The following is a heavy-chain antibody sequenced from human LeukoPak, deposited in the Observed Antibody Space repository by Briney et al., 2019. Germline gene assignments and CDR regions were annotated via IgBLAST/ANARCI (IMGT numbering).Heavy chain of an antibody. CDR3: ARALRGVGAPVDY. CDR2: IYYSGST. V-gene: IGHV4-59*01. Sequence: PSETLSLTCTVSGGSISSYYWSWIRQPPGKGLEWIGYIYYSGSTNYNPSLKSRVTIPVDTSKNQFSLKLSSVTAADTAVYYCARALRGVGAPVDYWGQGTLVTVSS. D-gene: IGHD1-26*01. J-gene: IGHJ4*02. CDR1: GGSISSYY.